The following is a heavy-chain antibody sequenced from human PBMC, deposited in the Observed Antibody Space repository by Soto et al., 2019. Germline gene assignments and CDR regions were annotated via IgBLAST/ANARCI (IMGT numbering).Heavy chain of an antibody. J-gene: IGHJ5*02. D-gene: IGHD3-10*01. CDR2: ISAYNGNT. V-gene: IGHV1-18*01. CDR1: GYTFTSYG. Sequence: QVQLVQSGAEVKKPGASVKVSCKASGYTFTSYGISWVRQAPGQGLEWMGWISAYNGNTNYAQKLQGRVTMTTDTSARKAYRELRSLSSADTAVYSCARTWQSGDWFAPWGQGTLVTVSS. CDR3: ARTWQSGDWFAP.